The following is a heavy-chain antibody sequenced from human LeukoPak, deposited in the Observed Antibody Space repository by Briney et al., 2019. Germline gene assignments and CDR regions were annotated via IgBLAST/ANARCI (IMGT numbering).Heavy chain of an antibody. D-gene: IGHD6-19*01. V-gene: IGHV3-9*01. CDR3: ARNPWLGSVYYFDC. Sequence: PGGSMRLSCAASGFTFDDYAMHWVRQAPGKGLEWVSGISWNSGNIGYADSVKGRFTISRDNAKNSLYLQMNSLRAEDTALYYCARNPWLGSVYYFDCWGQGTLVTVSS. CDR1: GFTFDDYA. CDR2: ISWNSGNI. J-gene: IGHJ4*02.